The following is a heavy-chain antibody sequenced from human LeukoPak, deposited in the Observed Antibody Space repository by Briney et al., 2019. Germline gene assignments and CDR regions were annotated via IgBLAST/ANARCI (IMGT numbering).Heavy chain of an antibody. CDR2: TYYRSKWYN. CDR3: AAGTALRGFYYFDY. J-gene: IGHJ4*02. Sequence: SQTLSLTCAISGDSVSSNNATWNWIRQSPSRGLEWLGRTYYRSKWYNDYAVSVKSRTTINPDTSKNQVSLQLNSVTPEDTAVYYCAAGTALRGFYYFDYWGQGTLVTVSP. CDR1: GDSVSSNNAT. V-gene: IGHV6-1*01. D-gene: IGHD6-19*01.